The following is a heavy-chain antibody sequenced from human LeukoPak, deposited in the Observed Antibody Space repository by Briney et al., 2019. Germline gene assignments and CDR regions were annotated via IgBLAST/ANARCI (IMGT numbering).Heavy chain of an antibody. J-gene: IGHJ3*02. Sequence: PGGSLRLSCAASGFTFSNYAMHWVRQAPGEGLEWVAVISYDGTNKYYADSVKGRFTISRDNSKNTMYLQMNSLRAEDTAMYYCARAPMSYDSSGFGGAFDIWGQGTMVTVSS. V-gene: IGHV3-30-3*01. CDR2: ISYDGTNK. CDR3: ARAPMSYDSSGFGGAFDI. D-gene: IGHD3-22*01. CDR1: GFTFSNYA.